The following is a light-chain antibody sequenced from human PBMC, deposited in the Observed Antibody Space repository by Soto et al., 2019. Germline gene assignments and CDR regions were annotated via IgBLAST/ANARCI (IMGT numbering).Light chain of an antibody. J-gene: IGKJ4*02. CDR2: AAS. Sequence: DIQMTQSPSSLSASVGDRVTITCRASQSISSYLNWYQQKPVKAPKLLIYAASSLQSGVTSRFSGSGSGTDFTLTISSLPPADFATYYWQKSYSTLTFGGGTKVEIK. CDR3: QKSYSTLT. V-gene: IGKV1-39*01. CDR1: QSISSY.